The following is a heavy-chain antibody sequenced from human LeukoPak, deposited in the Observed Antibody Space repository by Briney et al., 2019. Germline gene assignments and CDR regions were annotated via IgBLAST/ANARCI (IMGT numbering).Heavy chain of an antibody. Sequence: GGSLRLSCAGSTFTLRSYWMHWVRQAPGKGLVWVSRITSDGSTTYAESVKGRFTISRDNARNTLYLQMNSLRAEDTAVYYCVKDWFHATDYWGQGTPVTVSS. V-gene: IGHV3-74*03. J-gene: IGHJ4*02. CDR2: ITSDGST. D-gene: IGHD2/OR15-2a*01. CDR3: VKDWFHATDY. CDR1: TFTLRSYW.